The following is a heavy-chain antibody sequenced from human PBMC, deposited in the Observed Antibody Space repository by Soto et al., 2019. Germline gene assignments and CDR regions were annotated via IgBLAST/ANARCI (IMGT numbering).Heavy chain of an antibody. CDR1: GYTFTSYA. D-gene: IGHD6-19*01. CDR3: ARGLSIAVAGAYYYYGMDV. J-gene: IGHJ6*02. V-gene: IGHV1-3*01. Sequence: GASVKVSCKASGYTFTSYAMHWVRQAPGQRLGWMGWINAGNGNTKYSQKFQGRVTITRDTSASTAYMELSSLRSEDTAVYYCARGLSIAVAGAYYYYGMDVWGQGTTVTVSS. CDR2: INAGNGNT.